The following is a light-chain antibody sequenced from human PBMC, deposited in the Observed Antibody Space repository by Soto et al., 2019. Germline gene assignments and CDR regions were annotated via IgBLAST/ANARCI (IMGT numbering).Light chain of an antibody. V-gene: IGKV1-39*01. CDR1: QTIRNY. Sequence: DIQMTQSPSPLSASVGDRVTITCRASQTIRNYLNWYLQKPGEAPNLLIYAASSLQSGVPSRFSGRRSGTQFTLTINGLQPDDFATYYCQQYDNYKPLTFGGGTKVDI. J-gene: IGKJ4*01. CDR2: AAS. CDR3: QQYDNYKPLT.